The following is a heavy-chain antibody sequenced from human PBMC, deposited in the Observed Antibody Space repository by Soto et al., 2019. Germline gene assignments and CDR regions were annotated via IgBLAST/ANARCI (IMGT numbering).Heavy chain of an antibody. V-gene: IGHV4-4*02. J-gene: IGHJ4*02. CDR2: IYHSGST. D-gene: IGHD3-10*01. Sequence: TATLSLTCAVSGGSISSSNWWSWVRQPPGPGLEWIGEIYHSGSTNYNPSLKSRVTISVDKSKNQFSLKLSSVTAADTAVYYCARVFMLDRVREVITPCDYWGRGILVSVSS. CDR3: ARVFMLDRVREVITPCDY. CDR1: GGSISSSNW.